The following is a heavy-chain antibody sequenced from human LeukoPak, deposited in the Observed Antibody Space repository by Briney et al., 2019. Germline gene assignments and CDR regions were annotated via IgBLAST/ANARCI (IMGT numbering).Heavy chain of an antibody. CDR2: IIPIFGTA. Sequence: ASVKVSCKASGGTFISYAISWVRQAPGQGLEWMGGIIPIFGTANYAQKFQGRVTITADESTSTAYMELSSLRSEDTAVYYCARGTSARYNWNDKGAAFDPWGQGTLVTVSS. V-gene: IGHV1-69*13. CDR1: GGTFISYA. J-gene: IGHJ5*02. CDR3: ARGTSARYNWNDKGAAFDP. D-gene: IGHD1-1*01.